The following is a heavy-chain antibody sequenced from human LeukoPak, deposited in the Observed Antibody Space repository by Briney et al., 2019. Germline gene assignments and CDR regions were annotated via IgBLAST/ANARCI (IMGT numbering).Heavy chain of an antibody. J-gene: IGHJ6*02. Sequence: PSQTLSLTCAVSGGSISSGGYSWSWIRQPPGKGLEWIGEINHSGSTNYNPSLKSRVTISVDTSKNQFSLKLSSVTAADTAVYYCARGYNWNYYYGMDVWGQGTTVTVSS. CDR3: ARGYNWNYYYGMDV. V-gene: IGHV4-30-2*01. D-gene: IGHD1-20*01. CDR1: GGSISSGGYS. CDR2: INHSGST.